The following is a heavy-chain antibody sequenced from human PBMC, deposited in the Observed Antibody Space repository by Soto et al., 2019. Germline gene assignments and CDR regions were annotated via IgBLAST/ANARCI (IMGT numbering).Heavy chain of an antibody. D-gene: IGHD1-26*01. CDR3: ARAKGIVGAKTFYY. J-gene: IGHJ4*02. CDR1: GYTFTSYD. CDR2: MNPNSGNT. Sequence: QVQLVQSGAEVKKPGASVKVSCKASGYTFTSYDINWVRQATGQGLEWMGWMNPNSGNTGYAQKFQGRVTMNRNTSITTAYMELSSLRFEDTAVYYCARAKGIVGAKTFYYWGQGALVTVAS. V-gene: IGHV1-8*01.